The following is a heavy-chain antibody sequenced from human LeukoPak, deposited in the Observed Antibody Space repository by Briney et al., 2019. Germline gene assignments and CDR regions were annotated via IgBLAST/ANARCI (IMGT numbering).Heavy chain of an antibody. CDR1: GDSVSSNNTA. CDR3: ARGGEGYCNSPSSYFDS. Sequence: SQTLTLTCAISGDSVSSNNTAWNWIRQSPSRGLEWLGRTYYRSKWFNDYAVSVESRITIDPDTSKNQFSLQLNSVTPEDTAVYYCARGGEGYCNSPSSYFDSWGHVALFTVSS. CDR2: TYYRSKWFN. J-gene: IGHJ4*01. V-gene: IGHV6-1*01. D-gene: IGHD2-2*01.